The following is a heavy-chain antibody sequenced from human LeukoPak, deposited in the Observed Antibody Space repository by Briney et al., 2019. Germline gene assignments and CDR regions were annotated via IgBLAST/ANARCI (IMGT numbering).Heavy chain of an antibody. CDR1: GFAFSSYA. J-gene: IGHJ5*02. Sequence: PGGSLRLSCAASGFAFSSYAMSWVRQAPGKGLEWVSAISGSGGSTYYADSVKGRFTISRDNSKNTLYLQMNSLRAEDTAVYYCAKDLGVAAAPNWFDPWGQGTLVTVSS. V-gene: IGHV3-23*01. D-gene: IGHD6-13*01. CDR3: AKDLGVAAAPNWFDP. CDR2: ISGSGGST.